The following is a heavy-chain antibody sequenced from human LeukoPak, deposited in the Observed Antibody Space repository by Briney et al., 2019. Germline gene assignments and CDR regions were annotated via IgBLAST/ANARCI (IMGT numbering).Heavy chain of an antibody. J-gene: IGHJ4*02. D-gene: IGHD1-26*01. V-gene: IGHV4-38-2*02. CDR3: ARKSGSSTGRGVDS. CDR2: IYRSGST. Sequence: PSETLSLTCTVSGYSISTGYYWGWIRQPPGKGLEWIGSIYRSGSTSYNPSLKSRLTMSVDTSKNQFSLNLNSVTAADTAVYYCARKSGSSTGRGVDSWGQGTLVTVSS. CDR1: GYSISTGYY.